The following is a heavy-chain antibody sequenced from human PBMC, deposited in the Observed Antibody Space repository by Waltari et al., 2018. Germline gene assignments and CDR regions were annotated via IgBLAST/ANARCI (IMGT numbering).Heavy chain of an antibody. CDR1: AFTFSSYA. Sequence: EVQLLESGGGLVQPGGSLRLSCAVSAFTFSSYAMSWLRQAPGKGLEWVSAISGSGGSTFYADSVKGRFTISRDNTKNTLYLQMKSLRVEDTAVYYCARYIGPDFWGQGTLVTVSS. CDR3: ARYIGPDF. J-gene: IGHJ4*02. CDR2: ISGSGGST. D-gene: IGHD1-20*01. V-gene: IGHV3-23*01.